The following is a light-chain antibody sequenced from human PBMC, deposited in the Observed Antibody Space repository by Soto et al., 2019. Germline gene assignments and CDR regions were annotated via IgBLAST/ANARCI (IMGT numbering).Light chain of an antibody. CDR3: QQRSNWPLMYT. V-gene: IGKV3-11*01. CDR2: DAS. Sequence: SVLPQYQGTLSLSAGERSTLSCMSRESVRNNYLAWYQQKPGQAPRLLIYDASNRATGIPARFSGSGSGTDFTLTISSLEPEDFAVYYCQQRSNWPLMYTFGQG. CDR1: ESVRNNY. J-gene: IGKJ2*01.